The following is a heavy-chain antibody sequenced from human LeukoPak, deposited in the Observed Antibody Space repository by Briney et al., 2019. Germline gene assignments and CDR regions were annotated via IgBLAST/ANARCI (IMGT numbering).Heavy chain of an antibody. CDR3: ARAVGIAAAPIGY. CDR1: GFTFSSYA. Sequence: PGRSLRLSCAASGFTFSSYAMEWDRQAPGKGLEWVAVISNDGSNKYHEDSVKGRFTISTDNSKNTLYLQMNSLRAEDTAVYYCARAVGIAAAPIGYWGQGTLVTVSS. J-gene: IGHJ4*02. V-gene: IGHV3-30-3*01. CDR2: ISNDGSNK. D-gene: IGHD6-13*01.